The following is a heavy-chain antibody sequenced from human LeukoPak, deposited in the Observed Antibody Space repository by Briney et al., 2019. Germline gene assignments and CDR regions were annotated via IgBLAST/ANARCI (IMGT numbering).Heavy chain of an antibody. CDR3: ATKVDGVANFDY. CDR1: GFTLSTYC. CDR2: IPDDGSNK. D-gene: IGHD3-3*01. Sequence: GGSLRLSCAAAGFTLSTYCMHWVRQAPGKGLEWVAFIPDDGSNKYYVDSVKGRFTISRDNFKNTLSLQMNSLRAEDTAIYYCATKVDGVANFDYWGQGTLVTVSS. J-gene: IGHJ4*02. V-gene: IGHV3-30*02.